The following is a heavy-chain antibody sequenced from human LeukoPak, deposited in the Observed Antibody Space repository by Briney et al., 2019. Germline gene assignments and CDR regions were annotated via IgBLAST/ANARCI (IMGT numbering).Heavy chain of an antibody. CDR2: IGSDNKP. CDR3: GRDLHYFVPMDV. CDR1: GFTLSAYA. Sequence: PGGSLRLSCEASGFTLSAYAVTCVRHAPGKGLEWVSSIGSDNKPHYSDSLKGRFAISRDNYKNTLFLQLHNLRRVDTALYYCGRDLHYFVPMDVWGQGTTVTVSS. V-gene: IGHV3-23*01. D-gene: IGHD2/OR15-2a*01. J-gene: IGHJ6*02.